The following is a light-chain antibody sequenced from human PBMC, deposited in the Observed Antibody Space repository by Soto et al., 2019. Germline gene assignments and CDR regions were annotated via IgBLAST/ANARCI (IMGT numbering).Light chain of an antibody. CDR2: DVS. Sequence: DLQMTQSPSTLSASVGDRVTISCRASQSISNWLAWYQQKPGRAPKLLIYDVSTLQSGVPSRFSGSGSGTDFTLTISSLQPDDLGTYYCQQYSTYRTFGQGTKVEL. V-gene: IGKV1-5*01. CDR3: QQYSTYRT. J-gene: IGKJ1*01. CDR1: QSISNW.